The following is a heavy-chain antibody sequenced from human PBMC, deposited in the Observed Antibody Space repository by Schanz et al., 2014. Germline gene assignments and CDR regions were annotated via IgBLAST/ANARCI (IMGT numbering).Heavy chain of an antibody. V-gene: IGHV3-7*01. CDR3: ARVEGSSGSASSYRALNV. CDR2: IKQDGSEK. J-gene: IGHJ3*01. CDR1: GYSITSGYY. D-gene: IGHD3-10*01. Sequence: VQLQESGPGLVKASETLSLTCTVFGYSITSGYYWAWIRQPPGKGLEWVANIKQDGSEKFYVDSVKGRFTISRDNAKKSLYLQMNTLRAEDTAIYYCARVEGSSGSASSYRALNVWGQGTTVTVSS.